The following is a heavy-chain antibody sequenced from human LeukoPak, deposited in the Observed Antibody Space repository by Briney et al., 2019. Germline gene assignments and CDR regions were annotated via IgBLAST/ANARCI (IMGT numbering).Heavy chain of an antibody. D-gene: IGHD3-10*01. CDR2: IIPILGIA. CDR1: GGTFSSYA. Sequence: SVKVSCKASGGTFSSYAISWVREAPGQGLEWMGRIIPILGIANYAQKFQGRVTITADKSTSTAYMELSSLRSEDTAVYYCAREVGNVLLWAYYGMDVWGQWTTVTVSS. J-gene: IGHJ6*02. CDR3: AREVGNVLLWAYYGMDV. V-gene: IGHV1-69*04.